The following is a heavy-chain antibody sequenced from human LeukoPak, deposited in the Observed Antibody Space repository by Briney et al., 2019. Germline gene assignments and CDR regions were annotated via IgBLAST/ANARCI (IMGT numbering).Heavy chain of an antibody. CDR2: INEGGSDK. CDR1: GFTVSSNY. Sequence: GGSLRLSCAASGFTVSSNYMSWVRQAPGKGLEWVAKINEGGSDKHYVDSVKGRFTISRDNAKNSLYLEMNGLRAEDTAVYYCARYDGYDLRYWGQGTLVTVSS. V-gene: IGHV3-7*04. CDR3: ARYDGYDLRY. J-gene: IGHJ4*02. D-gene: IGHD5-12*01.